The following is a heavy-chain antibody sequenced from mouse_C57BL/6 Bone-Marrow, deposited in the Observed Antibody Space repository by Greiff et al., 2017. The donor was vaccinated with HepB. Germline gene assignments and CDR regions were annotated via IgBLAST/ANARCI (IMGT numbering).Heavy chain of an antibody. J-gene: IGHJ1*03. CDR2: ISSGSSTI. Sequence: EVKLEESGGGLVKPGGSLKLSCAASGFTFSDYGMHWVRQAPEKGLEWVAYISSGSSTIYYADTVKGRFTISRDNAKNTLFLQMTSLRSEDTAMYYCARSIYDGYYSDWYFDVWGTGTTVTVSS. V-gene: IGHV5-17*01. D-gene: IGHD2-3*01. CDR1: GFTFSDYG. CDR3: ARSIYDGYYSDWYFDV.